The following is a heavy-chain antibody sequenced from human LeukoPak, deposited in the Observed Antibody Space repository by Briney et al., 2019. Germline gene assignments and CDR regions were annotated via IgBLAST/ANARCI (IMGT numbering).Heavy chain of an antibody. D-gene: IGHD3-22*01. Sequence: PGGSLRLSCAASGFNFSDYYMSWVRQAPGRGLEWISFFSSGDTNIKYADSVKGRFTISRDNAKNSLYLQMNSLRAEGTAVYFCAREIHSTGYYYAGGYMDVWGEGTTVTVSS. V-gene: IGHV3-11*04. CDR1: GFNFSDYY. CDR3: AREIHSTGYYYAGGYMDV. J-gene: IGHJ6*03. CDR2: FSSGDTNI.